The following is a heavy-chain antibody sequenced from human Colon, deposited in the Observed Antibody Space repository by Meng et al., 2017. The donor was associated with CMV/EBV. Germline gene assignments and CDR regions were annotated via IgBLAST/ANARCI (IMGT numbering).Heavy chain of an antibody. D-gene: IGHD2-2*01. CDR3: AHKSLPAAFFDY. CDR2: IYWDDDK. Sequence: QITSKESGPTLVKPTQTLPLTCTFSGFSLNTYEVGVGWFRQPPGKAPEWLALIYWDDDKRYRSSLGNRLTLTHDASKNQVVLTMTDMDPVDTATYYCAHKSLPAAFFDYWSQGTLVTVSS. J-gene: IGHJ4*02. CDR1: GFSLNTYEVG. V-gene: IGHV2-5*02.